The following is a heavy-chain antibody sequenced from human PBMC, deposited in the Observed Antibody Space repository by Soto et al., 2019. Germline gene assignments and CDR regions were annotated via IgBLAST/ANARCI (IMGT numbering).Heavy chain of an antibody. D-gene: IGHD1-1*01. V-gene: IGHV1-69*13. CDR2: IIPMFGTP. CDR1: GGTFSKYA. Sequence: SVKVSCKASGGTFSKYAISWVRQAPGQGLEWLGGIIPMFGTPNYAQKFQGRVTISADESTTTAYLELSSLRSADTAVYFCARPLRARNCHRGLAVWGQGTRVTVSS. CDR3: ARPLRARNCHRGLAV. J-gene: IGHJ6*02.